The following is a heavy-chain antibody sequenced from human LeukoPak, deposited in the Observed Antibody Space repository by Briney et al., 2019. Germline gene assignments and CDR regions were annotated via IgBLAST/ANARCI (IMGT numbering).Heavy chain of an antibody. CDR3: ARQTSCSSTSCYVRAFDI. D-gene: IGHD2-2*01. V-gene: IGHV4-61*05. J-gene: IGHJ3*02. Sequence: SETLSLTCTVSGGSISSSSYYWGWIRQPPGKGLEWIGYIYYSGSTNYNPSLKSRVTISVDTSKNQFSLKLSSVTAADTAVYYCARQTSCSSTSCYVRAFDIWGQGTMVTVSS. CDR1: GGSISSSSYY. CDR2: IYYSGST.